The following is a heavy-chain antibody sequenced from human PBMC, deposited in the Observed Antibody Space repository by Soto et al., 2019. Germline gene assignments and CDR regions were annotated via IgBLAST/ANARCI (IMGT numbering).Heavy chain of an antibody. CDR3: ASHSGIAARPSYYYHGMDV. CDR1: GYGFTSYW. D-gene: IGHD6-6*01. Sequence: VESLKISCKGSGYGFTSYWISWVRQMPGKGLEWMGRIDPSDSYTNYSPSFQGHVTISADKSISTAYLQWSSLKASDTAMYYCASHSGIAARPSYYYHGMDVWGKGPTVTVSS. J-gene: IGHJ6*04. CDR2: IDPSDSYT. V-gene: IGHV5-10-1*01.